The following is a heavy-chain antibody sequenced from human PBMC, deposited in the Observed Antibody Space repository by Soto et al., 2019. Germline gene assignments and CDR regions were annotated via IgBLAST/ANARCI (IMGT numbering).Heavy chain of an antibody. CDR2: IIPIFATP. J-gene: IGHJ5*01. D-gene: IGHD4-17*01. Sequence: ASVKVSCKASGAVFSSYAVSWVRQVPGQGLEWMGGIIPIFATPKYGQNFRDRVTITADESTSTAYMELSSLRSDGTAVYYCARARYGDFVTWFDSWGQGTPVTVSS. CDR1: GAVFSSYA. V-gene: IGHV1-69*13. CDR3: ARARYGDFVTWFDS.